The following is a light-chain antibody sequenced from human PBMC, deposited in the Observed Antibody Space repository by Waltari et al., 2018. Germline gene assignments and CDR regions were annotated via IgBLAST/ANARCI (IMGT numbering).Light chain of an antibody. J-gene: IGLJ7*01. CDR3: GTWDSSLSGAV. V-gene: IGLV1-51*02. CDR2: EDS. Sequence: QSVLTQPPSVSAAPGQRVTISCSGGSSTIGNNYVSWYRQFPGTAPKLLIHEDSERPSGIPGQFSGSKSGTSATLDITVLQAGDEADYYCGTWDSSLSGAVFGGGTHLTVL. CDR1: SSTIGNNY.